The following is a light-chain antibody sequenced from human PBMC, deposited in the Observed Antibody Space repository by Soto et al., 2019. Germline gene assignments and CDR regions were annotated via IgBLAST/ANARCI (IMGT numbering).Light chain of an antibody. Sequence: EIVLTQSPGTLSLSPGERATLSCRASQSVSDRFVAWFQHKRGQAPRLLVYGGSGRAPGIPDRFSGSGSGKDFTLTITRLAPEDFALYYRQHYGPSSWTFGQGTQV. CDR3: QHYGPSSWT. J-gene: IGKJ1*01. CDR1: QSVSDRF. CDR2: GGS. V-gene: IGKV3-20*01.